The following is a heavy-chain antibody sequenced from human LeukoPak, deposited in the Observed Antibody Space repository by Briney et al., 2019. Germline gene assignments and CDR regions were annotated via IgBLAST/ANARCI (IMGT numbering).Heavy chain of an antibody. CDR3: ARNGGLQSHDAFDI. V-gene: IGHV1-69*13. D-gene: IGHD5-24*01. CDR1: GGTFSSYA. J-gene: IGHJ3*02. Sequence: SVKVSCKASGGTFSSYAISWVRQAPGQGLEWMGGIIPIFGTANYAQKFQGRVTITADESTSTAYMELSSLRSEDTAVYYCARNGGLQSHDAFDIWGQGTMVTVSS. CDR2: IIPIFGTA.